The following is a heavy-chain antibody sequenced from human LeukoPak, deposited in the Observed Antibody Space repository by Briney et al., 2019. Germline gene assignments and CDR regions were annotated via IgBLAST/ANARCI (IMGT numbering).Heavy chain of an antibody. D-gene: IGHD2-21*01. CDR2: MNPNSGNT. Sequence: ASVKVSCKASGYTFTSYDINWVRQATGQGLEWMGWMNPNSGNTGYAQKFQGRVTITRITSISTAYMELSSLRSEDTAVYYCATRIVVVIDYYFDYWGQGTLVTVSS. J-gene: IGHJ4*02. CDR1: GYTFTSYD. CDR3: ATRIVVVIDYYFDY. V-gene: IGHV1-8*03.